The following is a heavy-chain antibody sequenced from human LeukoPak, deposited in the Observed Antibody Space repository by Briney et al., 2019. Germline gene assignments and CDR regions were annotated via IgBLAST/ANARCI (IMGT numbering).Heavy chain of an antibody. CDR3: ARAAKLRYFDWSQNWFDP. Sequence: ASVKVSCKASGYTFTGYYMHWVRQAPGQGLEWMGWINPNSGGTNYAQKFQGRVTMTRDTSISTAYMELSRLRSDDTAVYYCARAAKLRYFDWSQNWFDPWGQGTLVTVSS. V-gene: IGHV1-2*02. J-gene: IGHJ5*02. D-gene: IGHD3-9*01. CDR1: GYTFTGYY. CDR2: INPNSGGT.